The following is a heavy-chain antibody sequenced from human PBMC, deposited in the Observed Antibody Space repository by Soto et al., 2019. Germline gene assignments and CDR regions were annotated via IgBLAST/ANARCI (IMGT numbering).Heavy chain of an antibody. Sequence: QVQLVQSGAEVKKPESSVKVSCKTSGGTFVRHVISWVRQAPSQGPEWMGKINPLSGIPNYAQKFQDRVTFTADTDSSTAYMELSSLRSDDTAVYYCATPACSATWCSPSHNLDHWGQGTLVTASS. CDR3: ATPACSATWCSPSHNLDH. CDR1: GGTFVRHV. V-gene: IGHV1-69*09. D-gene: IGHD2-2*01. CDR2: INPLSGIP. J-gene: IGHJ4*02.